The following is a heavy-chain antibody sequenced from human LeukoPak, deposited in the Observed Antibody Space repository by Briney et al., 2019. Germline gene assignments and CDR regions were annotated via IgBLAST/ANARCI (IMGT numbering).Heavy chain of an antibody. V-gene: IGHV1-69*05. CDR3: ARAQHSSSSPFDY. D-gene: IGHD6-6*01. J-gene: IGHJ4*02. CDR1: GGTFSSYA. CDR2: IIPIFGTA. Sequence: SVRVSCKASGGTFSSYAISWVRQAPGQGLEWMGGIIPIFGTANYAQKFQGRVTITTDESTSTAYMELSSLRSEDTAVYYCARAQHSSSSPFDYWGQGTLVTISS.